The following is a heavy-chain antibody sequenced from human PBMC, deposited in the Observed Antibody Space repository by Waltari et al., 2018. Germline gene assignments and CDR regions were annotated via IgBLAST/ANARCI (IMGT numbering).Heavy chain of an antibody. D-gene: IGHD7-27*01. CDR2: INAGNGKI. Sequence: QVQLVQSGAEVKKPGASVKVSCKASGYTFTTYAMHWVRQAPGQSLEWMGWINAGNGKIRYSQRFQDRFSITRDTSANTAYMELSSLRSGDTAVYYCVRGWGKTLDSFDIWGRGTMVTVSS. V-gene: IGHV1-3*01. CDR1: GYTFTTYA. CDR3: VRGWGKTLDSFDI. J-gene: IGHJ3*02.